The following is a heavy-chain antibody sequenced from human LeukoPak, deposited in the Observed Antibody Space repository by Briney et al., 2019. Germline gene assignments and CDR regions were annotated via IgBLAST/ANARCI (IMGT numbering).Heavy chain of an antibody. J-gene: IGHJ4*02. Sequence: PGGSLRLSCAASGFTFSDYYMTWIRQAPGKGLEWVSYISGTDNKMYYADSVKGRFTISRDNAKNSLYLQMNSLRTEDTAVYYCARGSYYDSSGYSLAYYFDYWGQGTLVTVSS. CDR2: ISGTDNKM. V-gene: IGHV3-11*04. D-gene: IGHD3-22*01. CDR3: ARGSYYDSSGYSLAYYFDY. CDR1: GFTFSDYY.